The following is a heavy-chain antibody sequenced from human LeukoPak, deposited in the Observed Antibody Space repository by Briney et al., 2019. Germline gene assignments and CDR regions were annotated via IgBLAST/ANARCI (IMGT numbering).Heavy chain of an antibody. CDR3: ARAPTRGSSGSCYRGGCWFDP. CDR1: GGSFSGYY. D-gene: IGHD2-15*01. Sequence: SETLSLTCAVYGGSFSGYYWSWIRQPPGKGLEWIGEINHSGSTNYNPSLKSRVTISVDTSKNQFSLKLSSVTAADTAVYYCARAPTRGSSGSCYRGGCWFDPWGQGTLVTVSS. J-gene: IGHJ5*02. CDR2: INHSGST. V-gene: IGHV4-34*01.